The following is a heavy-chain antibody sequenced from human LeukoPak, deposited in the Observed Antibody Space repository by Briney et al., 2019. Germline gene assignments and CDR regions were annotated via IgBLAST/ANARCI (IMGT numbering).Heavy chain of an antibody. Sequence: SETLSLTCTVSGGSISSSSYYWGWIRQPPGKGLEWIGSIYYSGSPYYNPSLKSRVTISVDTSKKQFSLKLSSVTAADTAVYYCARGHTIFGVVIPLGYWGQGTLVTVSS. D-gene: IGHD3-3*01. CDR3: ARGHTIFGVVIPLGY. J-gene: IGHJ4*02. V-gene: IGHV4-39*01. CDR1: GGSISSSSYY. CDR2: IYYSGSP.